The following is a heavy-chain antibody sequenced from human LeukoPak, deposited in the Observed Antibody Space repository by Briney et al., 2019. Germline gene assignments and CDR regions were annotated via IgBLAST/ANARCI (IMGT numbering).Heavy chain of an antibody. J-gene: IGHJ4*02. Sequence: SETLSLTCVLYGGSSSGYYWSWIRQPPGKGPEWIGEINHSGSTNYNPSLKSRVTISVDTSKNQFSLKLSSVTAADTAVYYCARLVSIAVAPSFDYWGQGTLVTVSS. D-gene: IGHD6-19*01. V-gene: IGHV4-34*01. CDR2: INHSGST. CDR1: GGSSSGYY. CDR3: ARLVSIAVAPSFDY.